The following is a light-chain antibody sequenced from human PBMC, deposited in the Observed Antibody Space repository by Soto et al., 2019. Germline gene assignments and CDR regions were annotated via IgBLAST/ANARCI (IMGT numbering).Light chain of an antibody. CDR3: QQSFSTPT. CDR2: SAS. CDR1: QRINIY. Sequence: DIKLTQSPSTLSASLGDSVTITCRASQRINIYLNWYRQKPVKAPELLIYSASNLQSGVPSRFSGSGSGTDFTLTISGLQPEDFATYYCQQSFSTPTFGQGTRLEIK. V-gene: IGKV1-39*01. J-gene: IGKJ5*01.